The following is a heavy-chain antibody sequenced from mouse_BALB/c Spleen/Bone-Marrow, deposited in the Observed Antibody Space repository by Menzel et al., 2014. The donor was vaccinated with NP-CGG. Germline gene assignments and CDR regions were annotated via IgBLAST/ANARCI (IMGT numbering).Heavy chain of an antibody. CDR1: GFSLTSYG. V-gene: IGHV2-9*02. CDR2: IWAGGST. Sequence: QVQLQQSGPGLVAPSQSLSIPCTVSGFSLTSYGVHWVRQPPGKVLEWLGVIWAGGSTNYNSALMSRLSISKDNSKSQVFLKMNSLQTDDTAMYYCARGSYYEGAMDYRGQGTSVTVSS. D-gene: IGHD1-1*01. J-gene: IGHJ4*01. CDR3: ARGSYYEGAMDY.